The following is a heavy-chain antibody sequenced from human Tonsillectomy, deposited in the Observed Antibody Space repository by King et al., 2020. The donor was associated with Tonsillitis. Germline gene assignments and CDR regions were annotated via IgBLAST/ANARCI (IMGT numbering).Heavy chain of an antibody. CDR3: AKGKYTSCWDYFDY. Sequence: VQLVESGGGLVQPGGSLRLSCAASGSTFSSYAMSWVRQAPGKGLKWVSTISGSAVTTYYADSVKGRFTISRDNSKNSLYLQMNSLRAEDTAVYYCAKGKYTSCWDYFDYWGQGTLVTVSS. J-gene: IGHJ4*02. D-gene: IGHD6-19*01. V-gene: IGHV3-23*04. CDR2: ISGSAVTT. CDR1: GSTFSSYA.